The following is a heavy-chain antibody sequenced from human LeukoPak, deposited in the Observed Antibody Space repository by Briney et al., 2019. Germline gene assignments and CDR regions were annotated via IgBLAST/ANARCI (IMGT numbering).Heavy chain of an antibody. CDR1: GFTFSSYE. D-gene: IGHD3-22*01. Sequence: GGSLRLSCAASGFTFSSYEMNWVRQAPGKGLEWVSYISSSGSTIYYADSVKGRFTISRDNAKNSLYLQMNSPRAEDTAVYYCASVPYDSSGYYYFSFDYWGQGTLVTVSS. J-gene: IGHJ4*02. V-gene: IGHV3-48*03. CDR3: ASVPYDSSGYYYFSFDY. CDR2: ISSSGSTI.